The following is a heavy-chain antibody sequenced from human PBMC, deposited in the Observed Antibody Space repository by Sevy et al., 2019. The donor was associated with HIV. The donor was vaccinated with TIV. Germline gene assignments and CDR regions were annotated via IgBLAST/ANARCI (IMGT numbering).Heavy chain of an antibody. CDR1: GFNFNIAA. J-gene: IGHJ5*02. D-gene: IGHD3-16*02. Sequence: GGSLRLSCAASGFNFNIAAIHWVRQAPGRGLEWVARIRSRADSYETEYSASVRGRFTISRDDSRTTAYLQMNSLKTGDTAVYSCTRRGVIVELDLWGQGRLVTVSS. CDR2: IRSRADSYET. V-gene: IGHV3-73*01. CDR3: TRRGVIVELDL.